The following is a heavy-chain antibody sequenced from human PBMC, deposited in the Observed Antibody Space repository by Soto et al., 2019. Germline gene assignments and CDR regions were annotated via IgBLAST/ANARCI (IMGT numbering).Heavy chain of an antibody. D-gene: IGHD3-3*01. CDR3: AKAFADFWSGSPEYYYGMDV. V-gene: IGHV3-9*01. CDR2: ISWNSGSI. J-gene: IGHJ6*02. CDR1: GFTFDDYA. Sequence: SLRLSCAAAGFTFDDYAMHWVRQAPGKGLEWVSGISWNSGSIGYADSVKGRFTISRDNAKNSLYLQMNSLRAEDTALYYCAKAFADFWSGSPEYYYGMDVWGQGTTVTAP.